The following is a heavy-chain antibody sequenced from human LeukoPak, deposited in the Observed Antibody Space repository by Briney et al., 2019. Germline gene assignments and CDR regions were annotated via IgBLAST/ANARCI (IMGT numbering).Heavy chain of an antibody. D-gene: IGHD3-16*01. V-gene: IGHV3-48*03. CDR1: GFTFSSYE. Sequence: GGSLRLSCAASGFTFSSYEMSWVRQAPGKGLEWVSYISSSGSTIYYADSVKGRFTISRDNAKSSLYLQMNSLRAEDTAVYYCAREFTLNWFDPWGQGTLVTVSS. J-gene: IGHJ5*02. CDR3: AREFTLNWFDP. CDR2: ISSSGSTI.